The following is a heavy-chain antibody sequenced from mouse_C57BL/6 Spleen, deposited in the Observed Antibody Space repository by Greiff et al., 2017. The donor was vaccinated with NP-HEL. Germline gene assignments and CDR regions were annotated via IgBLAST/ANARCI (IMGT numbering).Heavy chain of an antibody. J-gene: IGHJ1*03. Sequence: QVQLQQSGAELVRPGASVKLSCKASGYTFTDYYINWVKQRPGQGLEWIARIYPGSGNTYYNEKFKGKATLTAEKSSSTAYMQLSSLTSEDSAVYFCAREVVEDWYFDVWGTGTTVTVSS. CDR2: IYPGSGNT. CDR3: AREVVEDWYFDV. V-gene: IGHV1-76*01. CDR1: GYTFTDYY. D-gene: IGHD1-1*01.